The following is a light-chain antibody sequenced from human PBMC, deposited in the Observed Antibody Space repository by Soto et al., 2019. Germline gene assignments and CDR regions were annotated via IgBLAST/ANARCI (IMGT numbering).Light chain of an antibody. Sequence: QSVLTQSPSASASLGASVKLTCVLSSGHSNYAVAWHQQQPEKGPRYLMRLNSDGSHNRGDGIPDRFSGSSSGTERYLTSSRLQSEDEADYYCQTWGTGTVIFGGGTKLTVL. V-gene: IGLV4-69*01. J-gene: IGLJ2*01. CDR1: SGHSNYA. CDR3: QTWGTGTVI. CDR2: LNSDGSH.